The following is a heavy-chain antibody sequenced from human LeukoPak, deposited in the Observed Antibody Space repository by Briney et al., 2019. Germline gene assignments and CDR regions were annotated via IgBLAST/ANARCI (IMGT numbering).Heavy chain of an antibody. V-gene: IGHV4-4*02. CDR3: ARGAKIATIFGVVIKPQQLPFDP. D-gene: IGHD3-3*01. CDR2: IYHSGST. Sequence: PSGTLSLTCAVSGGSISSSNWWSWVRQPPGKGLEWIGEIYHSGSTNYNPSLKSRVTISVDKSKNQFSLKLSSVTAADTAVYYCARGAKIATIFGVVIKPQQLPFDPWGQGTLVTVSS. J-gene: IGHJ5*02. CDR1: GGSISSSNW.